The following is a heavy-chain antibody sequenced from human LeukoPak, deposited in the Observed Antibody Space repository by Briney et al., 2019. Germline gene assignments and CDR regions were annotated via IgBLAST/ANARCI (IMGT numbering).Heavy chain of an antibody. Sequence: PGGSLRLSCAASGFTFSSYGMHWVRQAPGKGLEWVAVISYDGSNKYYADSVKGRFTISRDNSKNTLYLQMNSLRAEDTAVYYCAKTYYYETGGYFDYWGQGTLVTVSS. V-gene: IGHV3-30*18. J-gene: IGHJ4*02. D-gene: IGHD3-22*01. CDR2: ISYDGSNK. CDR1: GFTFSSYG. CDR3: AKTYYYETGGYFDY.